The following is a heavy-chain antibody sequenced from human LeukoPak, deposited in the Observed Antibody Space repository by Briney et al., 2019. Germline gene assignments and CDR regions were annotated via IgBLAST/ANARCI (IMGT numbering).Heavy chain of an antibody. D-gene: IGHD1-1*01. CDR2: ISSSSSDI. J-gene: IGHJ4*02. CDR3: ARDSRTTGTTSGYFDY. CDR1: GFTFSSYS. Sequence: GGSLRLSCAASGFTFSSYSLNWVRQAPGKGLEWVPSISSSSSDIYYAVSVKGRFTISRDNAKNSLYLQMNSLRAEDTAVYYCARDSRTTGTTSGYFDYWGQGTLVIVSS. V-gene: IGHV3-21*01.